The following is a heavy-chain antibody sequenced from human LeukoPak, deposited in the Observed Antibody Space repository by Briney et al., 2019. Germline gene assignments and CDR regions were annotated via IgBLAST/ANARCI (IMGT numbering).Heavy chain of an antibody. V-gene: IGHV3-74*01. CDR3: ASEVVVGY. CDR1: GGSISSYY. Sequence: LSLTCTVSGGSISSYYWSWIRQPPGKGLVWVSRINSDGSSTSYADSVKGRFTISRDNAKNTLYLQMNSLRAEDTAVYYCASEVVVGYWGQGTLVTVSS. D-gene: IGHD3-22*01. CDR2: INSDGSST. J-gene: IGHJ4*02.